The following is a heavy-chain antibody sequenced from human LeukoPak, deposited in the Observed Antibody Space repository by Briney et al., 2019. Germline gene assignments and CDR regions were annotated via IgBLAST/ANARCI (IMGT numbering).Heavy chain of an antibody. D-gene: IGHD3-10*01. V-gene: IGHV4-28*05. Sequence: PSETLSLTCSVSGSSIASLNWWGWIRQPPGKGLEWIGYIYYTGSIYYNPSLKSRVTMSVDTSKNQFSLRLSSVTAVDTAVYYCARKTDAKSYYPDWSQGTLATVSS. CDR2: IYYTGSI. J-gene: IGHJ4*02. CDR1: GSSIASLNW. CDR3: ARKTDAKSYYPD.